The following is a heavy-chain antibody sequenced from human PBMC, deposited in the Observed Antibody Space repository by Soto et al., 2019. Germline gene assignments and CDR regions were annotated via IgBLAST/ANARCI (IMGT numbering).Heavy chain of an antibody. CDR1: VGSISSTSYY. CDR2: FYYSGST. D-gene: IGHD6-19*01. V-gene: IGHV4-39*01. Sequence: QLQLQESGPGLVKPSETLSLTCTVSVGSISSTSYYWVWIRQPPGKGLEWIGSFYYSGSTYYNPSLTSRVSISADTSENQFSLKLSSVTAADTAVYYCARQVVDGTVAGTGSFDSWGQGTLVTVSS. CDR3: ARQVVDGTVAGTGSFDS. J-gene: IGHJ4*02.